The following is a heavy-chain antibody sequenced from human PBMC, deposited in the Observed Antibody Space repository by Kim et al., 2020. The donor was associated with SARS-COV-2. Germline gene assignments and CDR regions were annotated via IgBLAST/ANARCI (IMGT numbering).Heavy chain of an antibody. CDR3: ARAPHYYGSGSYYFDY. Sequence: SETLSLTCTVSGVSISSGSYYWSWIRQPAGKGLEWIGRIYTSGSTNYNPSLKSRVTISVDTSKNQFSLKLSSVTAADTAVYYCARAPHYYGSGSYYFDYWGQGTLVTVSS. D-gene: IGHD3-10*01. CDR1: GVSISSGSYY. CDR2: IYTSGST. V-gene: IGHV4-61*02. J-gene: IGHJ4*02.